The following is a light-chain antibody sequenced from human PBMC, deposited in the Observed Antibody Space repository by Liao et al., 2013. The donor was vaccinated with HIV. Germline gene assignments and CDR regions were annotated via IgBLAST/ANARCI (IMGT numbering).Light chain of an antibody. CDR2: YDE. CDR3: QAWDSSTAVV. Sequence: SYVLTQPPSVSVAPGQTAKITCGGDNIGSKNVHWYQQRPGQAPVLVIHYDEYRPSGIPERFSGSNSGNTATLTISGTQAMDEADYYCQAWDSSTAVVFGGGTKLTVL. CDR1: NIGSKN. V-gene: IGLV3-21*01. J-gene: IGLJ2*01.